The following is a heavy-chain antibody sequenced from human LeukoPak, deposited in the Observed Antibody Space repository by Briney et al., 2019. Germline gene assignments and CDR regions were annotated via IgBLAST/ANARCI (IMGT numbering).Heavy chain of an antibody. CDR3: ARATSPHHYYYGMDV. CDR2: INTNTGNP. CDR1: GYTFTSYA. J-gene: IGHJ6*02. V-gene: IGHV7-4-1*02. Sequence: ASVKVSCKASGYTFTSYAMNWVRQAPGQGLEWMGWINTNTGNPTYAQGFTGRFVSSLDTSVSTAYLQISSLKAEDTAVYYCARATSPHHYYYGMDVWGQGTTVTVSS.